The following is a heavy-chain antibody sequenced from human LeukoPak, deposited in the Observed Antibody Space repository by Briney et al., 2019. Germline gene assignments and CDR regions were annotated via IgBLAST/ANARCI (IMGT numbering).Heavy chain of an antibody. CDR2: VSPNSGGA. Sequence: ASVKVSCKASGYTFNDYYMRWVRQAPGQGLEWMGWVSPNSGGASYAQQFQGRVTMTKDTSISTAYMELSRLRSNDTAVYYCARGSTAEYFQPWGQGTLVTVSS. V-gene: IGHV1-2*02. CDR1: GYTFNDYY. CDR3: ARGSTAEYFQP. J-gene: IGHJ1*01.